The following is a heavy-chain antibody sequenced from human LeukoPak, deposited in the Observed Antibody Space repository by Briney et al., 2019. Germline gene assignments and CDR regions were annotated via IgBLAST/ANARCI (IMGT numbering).Heavy chain of an antibody. Sequence: PSETLSLTCTVSGASISTGTFYWGWIRQPPGRGLEWIGSIYYSGSTYYSPSLKSRVTISVDTSKNQFSLKMTSVTAADTAVYYCARSKLWGSPGAAGTVYYWGRGTLVTVSP. V-gene: IGHV4-39*07. CDR2: IYYSGST. J-gene: IGHJ4*02. CDR3: ARSKLWGSPGAAGTVYY. CDR1: GASISTGTFY. D-gene: IGHD6-13*01.